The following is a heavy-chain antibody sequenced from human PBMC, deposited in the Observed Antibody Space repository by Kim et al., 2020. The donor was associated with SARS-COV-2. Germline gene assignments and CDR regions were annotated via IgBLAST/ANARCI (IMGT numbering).Heavy chain of an antibody. V-gene: IGHV4-39*07. D-gene: IGHD3-22*01. CDR3: WAYYYDSSGTIGGHGDY. Sequence: SETLSLTCTVSGGSISSSSYYWGWIRQPPGKGLEWIGSIYYSGSTYYNPSLKSRVTISVDTSKNQCSLKLSSVTAADTAVYYCWAYYYDSSGTIGGHGDYWGQGTLGTVSS. CDR2: IYYSGST. J-gene: IGHJ4*02. CDR1: GGSISSSSYY.